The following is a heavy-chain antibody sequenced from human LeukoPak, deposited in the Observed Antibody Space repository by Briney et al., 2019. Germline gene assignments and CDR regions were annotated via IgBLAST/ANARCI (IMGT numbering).Heavy chain of an antibody. CDR2: IYNSGST. J-gene: IGHJ4*02. CDR1: GGSISSYY. V-gene: IGHV4-59*01. CDR3: ARLSDTAI. Sequence: SETLSLTCTVSGGSISSYYWSWIRQPPGKGLEWIGYIYNSGSTNHNPSLRSRVTISVDTSKNQFSLKLSSVTAADTAVYYCARLSDTAIWGQGTLVTVSS. D-gene: IGHD5-18*01.